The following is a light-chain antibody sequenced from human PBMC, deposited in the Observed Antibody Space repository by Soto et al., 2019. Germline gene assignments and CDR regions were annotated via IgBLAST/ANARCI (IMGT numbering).Light chain of an antibody. CDR1: QSVSSN. Sequence: EIVMTQSPAPLSLSPGERSTLSCMASQSVSSNVAWYQQIHGQTPTLLIYGASTRATGIPVRFSGSWAGTEFTRPSSSLLSEDLEVYYCHPYDEVPYTFVQGTKVAI. CDR3: HPYDEVPYT. V-gene: IGKV3-15*01. CDR2: GAS. J-gene: IGKJ2*01.